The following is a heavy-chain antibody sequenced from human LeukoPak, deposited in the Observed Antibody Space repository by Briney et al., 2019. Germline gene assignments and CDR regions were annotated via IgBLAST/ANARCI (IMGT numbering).Heavy chain of an antibody. V-gene: IGHV7-4-1*02. Sequence: GASVKVSCKASGYTFTDFAMNWVRQAPGQGPESMGWINTRTEVPTYAQGFKGRLVFSLDTSVSTAYLQISSLKAEDTAVYYCARGSGTYPLLYYWFDPWGQGTLVTVSS. D-gene: IGHD3-10*01. CDR3: ARGSGTYPLLYYWFDP. CDR1: GYTFTDFA. CDR2: INTRTEVP. J-gene: IGHJ5*02.